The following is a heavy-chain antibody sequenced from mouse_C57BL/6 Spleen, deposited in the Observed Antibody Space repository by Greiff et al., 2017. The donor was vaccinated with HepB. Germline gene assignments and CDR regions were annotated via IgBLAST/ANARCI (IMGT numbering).Heavy chain of an antibody. CDR3: ARANYESAMDY. J-gene: IGHJ4*01. CDR1: GYTFTSYW. V-gene: IGHV1-69*01. D-gene: IGHD1-1*01. Sequence: VQLQQSGAELVMPGASVKLSCKASGYTFTSYWMHWVKQRPGQGLEWIGEIDPSDSYTNYNQKFKGKSTLTVDKSSSTAYMQLSSLTSEDSAVYYCARANYESAMDYWGQGTSVTVSS. CDR2: IDPSDSYT.